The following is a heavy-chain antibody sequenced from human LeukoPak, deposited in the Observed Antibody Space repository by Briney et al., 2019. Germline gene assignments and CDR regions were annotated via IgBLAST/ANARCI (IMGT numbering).Heavy chain of an antibody. J-gene: IGHJ4*02. CDR3: ARDLGTVRFRFDY. CDR2: INPNSGGT. Sequence: ASVKVSCKASGYTFTGYYMHWVRQAPGQGLEWMGRINPNSGGTNYAQKFQGRVTMTRDTSISTAYMELSRLRSDDTAVYYCARDLGTVRFRFDYWGQGTLVTVSS. D-gene: IGHD3-10*02. CDR1: GYTFTGYY. V-gene: IGHV1-2*06.